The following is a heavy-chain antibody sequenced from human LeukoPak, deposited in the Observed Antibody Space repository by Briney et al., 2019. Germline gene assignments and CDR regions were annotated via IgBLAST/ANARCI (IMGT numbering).Heavy chain of an antibody. CDR3: ARLGPDAFDI. V-gene: IGHV4-59*01. CDR1: GGSISSYY. D-gene: IGHD6-13*01. Sequence: SETLSFTCTVSGGSISSYYWSWIRQPPGKGLEWIGYIYYSGSTNYNPSLKSRVTISVDTSKNQFSLKLSSVTAADTAVYYCARLGPDAFDIWGQGTMVTVSS. J-gene: IGHJ3*02. CDR2: IYYSGST.